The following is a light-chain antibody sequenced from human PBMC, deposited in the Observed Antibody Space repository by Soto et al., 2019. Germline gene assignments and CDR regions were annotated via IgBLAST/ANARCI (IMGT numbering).Light chain of an antibody. CDR1: SGSVSITSY. V-gene: IGLV8-61*01. CDR2: STN. Sequence: TVVTQEPSISVSPGGTVTLTCGLTSGSVSITSYPSWFQQTPGQAPRTLIYSTNTRSSGVSDRFSGSILGSKAALTITGAQAADESHYYCALYLGGGITVFGGGTQLTVL. J-gene: IGLJ3*02. CDR3: ALYLGGGITV.